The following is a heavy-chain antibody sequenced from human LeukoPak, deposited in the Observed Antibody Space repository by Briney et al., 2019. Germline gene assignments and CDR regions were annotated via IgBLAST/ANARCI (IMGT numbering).Heavy chain of an antibody. CDR3: ARDIVVVPAAPYYYYYYGMDI. J-gene: IGHJ6*02. V-gene: IGHV1-46*01. Sequence: ASVKVSCKASGYTFTSYYMHWVRQAPGQGLEWMGIINPSGGSTSYEQKFQGRVTMTRDTSTSTVYMELSSLRSEDTAVYYCARDIVVVPAAPYYYYYYGMDIWGQGTTVTVSS. D-gene: IGHD2-2*01. CDR1: GYTFTSYY. CDR2: INPSGGST.